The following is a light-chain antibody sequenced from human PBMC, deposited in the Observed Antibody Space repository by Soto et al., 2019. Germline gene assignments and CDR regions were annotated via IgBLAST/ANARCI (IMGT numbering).Light chain of an antibody. J-gene: IGLJ1*01. CDR3: ASYAGRNNYV. Sequence: QSALTQPPSASGSPGQSVTISCTGTSSDVGGYNYVSWYRHHPNRAPKLMIYEVNKRASGVPDRVSGSKSGDTASLTVSGLQAEDEADYYCASYAGRNNYVFGTGTKLTVL. CDR2: EVN. CDR1: SSDVGGYNY. V-gene: IGLV2-8*01.